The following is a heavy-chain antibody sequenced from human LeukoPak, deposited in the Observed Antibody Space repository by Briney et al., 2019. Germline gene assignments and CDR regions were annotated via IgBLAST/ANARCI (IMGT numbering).Heavy chain of an antibody. CDR2: INHSGST. V-gene: IGHV4-34*01. J-gene: IGHJ4*02. CDR1: GGSFSGLY. Sequence: KPSETLSPTCAVYGGSFSGLYWSWIRPPPREGLGWVGEINHSGSTNYNPSLKSRVTISVDTSKNQFSLKLSSVTAADTAVYYCAREGGDYGNYWGQGTLVTVSS. CDR3: AREGGDYGNY. D-gene: IGHD4-17*01.